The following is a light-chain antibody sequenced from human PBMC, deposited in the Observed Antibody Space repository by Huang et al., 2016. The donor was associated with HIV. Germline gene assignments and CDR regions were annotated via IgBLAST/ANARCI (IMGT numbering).Light chain of an antibody. CDR1: QSVSSD. CDR3: QQYHNWPAS. J-gene: IGKJ2*01. Sequence: EIVMTQSPATLSVSPGERATLSCRASQSVSSDLAWYQRRPGEAPRLLIYGASTRATGIPARFSACGSGTEFTLIISSLQSEDFALYFCQQYHNWPASFGQGTKLELK. CDR2: GAS. V-gene: IGKV3-15*01.